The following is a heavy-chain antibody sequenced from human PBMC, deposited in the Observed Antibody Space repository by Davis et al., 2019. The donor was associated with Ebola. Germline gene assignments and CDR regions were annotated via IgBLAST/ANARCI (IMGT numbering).Heavy chain of an antibody. D-gene: IGHD6-19*01. CDR2: ISGSGGDP. CDR3: AKRATVKVAGANYYNAMDV. Sequence: PGGSLRLSCAASGFFFSAYAMTWVRQAPGKGLEWVSRISGSGGDPHYADSVKGRFTISRDNSKNTLYLQMNSLRAEDTAVFYCAKRATVKVAGANYYNAMDVWGKGTTVTVSS. J-gene: IGHJ6*04. V-gene: IGHV3-23*01. CDR1: GFFFSAYA.